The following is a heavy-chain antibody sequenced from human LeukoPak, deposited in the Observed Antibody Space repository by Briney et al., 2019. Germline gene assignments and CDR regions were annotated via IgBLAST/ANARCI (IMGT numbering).Heavy chain of an antibody. Sequence: KPGGSLRLSCTASGFTFSDYYMSWIRQAPGKGLEWVSYISGSNTYTNYADSVKGRFTIPRDNAKNSLYLQMNSLRAEDTAVYYCARGSSGWFNFDYWGQGTLVTVSS. J-gene: IGHJ4*02. CDR3: ARGSSGWFNFDY. V-gene: IGHV3-11*06. CDR1: GFTFSDYY. CDR2: ISGSNTYT. D-gene: IGHD6-19*01.